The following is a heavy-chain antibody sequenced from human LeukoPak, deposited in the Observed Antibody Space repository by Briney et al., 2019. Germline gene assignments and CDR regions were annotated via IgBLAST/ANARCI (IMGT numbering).Heavy chain of an antibody. D-gene: IGHD1-26*01. Sequence: SETLSLTCTVSGGSIRSYYWSWIRQPPGKGLEWIGYIYYSGSTNYNPSLKSRVTISLDTSKNQFSLKLRSVTAADTAVFYCARTDLGRHFDYWGQGTLVTVSS. CDR2: IYYSGST. CDR3: ARTDLGRHFDY. V-gene: IGHV4-59*01. CDR1: GGSIRSYY. J-gene: IGHJ4*02.